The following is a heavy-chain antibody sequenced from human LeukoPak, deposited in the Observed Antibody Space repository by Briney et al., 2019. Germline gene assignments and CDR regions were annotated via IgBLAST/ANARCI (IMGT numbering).Heavy chain of an antibody. V-gene: IGHV3-33*01. CDR3: ARDCLGRWWQTDY. CDR2: IWGDGSKT. Sequence: QPGGSLRLSCAASGFTFSTYGMHWVRQAPGKGLEWVAVIWGDGSKTYYADSVKGRFTVSRDNSKNTLYLQMNSLRAEDTAFYYCARDCLGRWWQTDYWGQGTLVTVSS. CDR1: GFTFSTYG. D-gene: IGHD2-15*01. J-gene: IGHJ4*02.